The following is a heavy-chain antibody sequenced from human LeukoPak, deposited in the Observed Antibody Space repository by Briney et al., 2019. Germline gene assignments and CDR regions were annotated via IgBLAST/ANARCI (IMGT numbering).Heavy chain of an antibody. CDR2: TRYDGSNN. J-gene: IGHJ3*02. V-gene: IGHV3-30*02. CDR3: AKDTGRRIFGVAYDAFDI. CDR1: GFTFSSYD. Sequence: GGSLRLSCAASGFTFSSYDMHWVRQASGKGLEWVAVTRYDGSNNYYADSVKGRFTISRENPKNTLYLQMNSLRPEDTAVYYCAKDTGRRIFGVAYDAFDIWGQGTMVTVSS. D-gene: IGHD3-3*01.